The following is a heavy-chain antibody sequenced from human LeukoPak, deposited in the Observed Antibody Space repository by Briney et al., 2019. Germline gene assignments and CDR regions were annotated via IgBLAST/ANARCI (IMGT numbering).Heavy chain of an antibody. D-gene: IGHD6-13*01. CDR2: IDRGGST. Sequence: SGGFLRLSCEASGFSVSSNDMSWVRQAPGKGLECVSVIDRGGSTFADSVKGRFTISRDNSKNTLYLQMNSLRVEDTAEFYCAKRVGYGYGMDVWGQGTTVTVSS. CDR1: GFSVSSND. CDR3: AKRVGYGYGMDV. J-gene: IGHJ6*02. V-gene: IGHV3-53*01.